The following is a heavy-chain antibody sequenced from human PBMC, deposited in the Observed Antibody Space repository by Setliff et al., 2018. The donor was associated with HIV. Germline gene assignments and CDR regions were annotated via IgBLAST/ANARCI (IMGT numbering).Heavy chain of an antibody. CDR1: GYTFINYG. D-gene: IGHD3-22*01. J-gene: IGHJ4*02. V-gene: IGHV1-18*01. CDR3: ARDGYYYDGSAYGTFDY. CDR2: ISAYNGNT. Sequence: ASVKVSCKASGYTFINYGISWVRQAPGQGLEWMGWISAYNGNTNYAQQLQGRVTMTTDTSTSTAYMELRSLRSDDTAVYYCARDGYYYDGSAYGTFDYWGQGTLVTVSS.